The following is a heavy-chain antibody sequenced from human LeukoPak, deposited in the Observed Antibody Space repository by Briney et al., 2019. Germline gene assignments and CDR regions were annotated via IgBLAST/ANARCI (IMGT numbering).Heavy chain of an antibody. CDR1: GFTFSSYD. V-gene: IGHV3-13*01. CDR2: IGTAGDT. D-gene: IGHD2-2*01. Sequence: GGSLRLSCAASGFTFSSYDMHWVRQATGKGLEWVSAIGTAGDTYYPGSVKGRFTISRENAKNSLYLQMNSLRAGDTAVYYCAREARGTSCFDYWGQGTLVTASS. J-gene: IGHJ4*02. CDR3: AREARGTSCFDY.